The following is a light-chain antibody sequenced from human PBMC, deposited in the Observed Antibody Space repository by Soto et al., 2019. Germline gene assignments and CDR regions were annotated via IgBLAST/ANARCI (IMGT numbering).Light chain of an antibody. CDR2: LGS. Sequence: DIVMTQSPLPLPVTPGEPASISCRSSQSLLHSTGYDFLDWYVQKPGQSPQLLLYLGSTRASGVPDRFSGTGSGTDFTLKISRVEAEDVGVYYCMQSLQMPLTFGGGTKVEIK. J-gene: IGKJ4*01. V-gene: IGKV2-28*01. CDR3: MQSLQMPLT. CDR1: QSLLHSTGYDF.